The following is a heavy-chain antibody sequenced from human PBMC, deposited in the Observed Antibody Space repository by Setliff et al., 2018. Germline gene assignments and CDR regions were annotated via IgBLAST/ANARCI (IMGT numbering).Heavy chain of an antibody. CDR3: AKGGTYRYFDF. J-gene: IGHJ4*02. CDR1: GGPFSGAS. Sequence: SETLSLTCTVSGGPFSGASIWSWIRQPPGKGLEFIGYVYHSGTAKYDPSLESRAIMLVDASKNEISLKLKSVTAADTAVYYCAKGGTYRYFDFWGQGALVTVSS. CDR2: VYHSGTA. V-gene: IGHV4-59*01. D-gene: IGHD1-1*01.